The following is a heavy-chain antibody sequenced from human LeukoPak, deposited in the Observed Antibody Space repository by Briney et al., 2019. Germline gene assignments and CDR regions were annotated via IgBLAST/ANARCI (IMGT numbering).Heavy chain of an antibody. V-gene: IGHV1-69*04. J-gene: IGHJ1*01. Sequence: SVKVSCKASGGTFSSYAISWVRQAPGQGLERMGRIIPILGIANYAQKFQGRVTITADKSTSTAYMELSSLRSEDTAVYYCAREAPLGSRWYPEYFQHWGQGTLVTVSS. CDR1: GGTFSSYA. D-gene: IGHD6-13*01. CDR2: IIPILGIA. CDR3: AREAPLGSRWYPEYFQH.